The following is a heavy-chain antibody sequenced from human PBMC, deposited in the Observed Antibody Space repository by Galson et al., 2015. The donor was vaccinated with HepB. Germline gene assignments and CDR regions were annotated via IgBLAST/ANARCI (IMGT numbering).Heavy chain of an antibody. D-gene: IGHD5-18*01. Sequence: SETLSLTCTVSGGSISSYYWSWIRQPPGKGLEWIGYIYYSGSTSYNSSLKSRVTISIDTSKNQFSLKLSSVTAADTAVYYCARHRFRSQYNYGFDYWGQGTLVTVSS. CDR3: ARHRFRSQYNYGFDY. CDR2: IYYSGST. J-gene: IGHJ4*02. CDR1: GGSISSYY. V-gene: IGHV4-59*08.